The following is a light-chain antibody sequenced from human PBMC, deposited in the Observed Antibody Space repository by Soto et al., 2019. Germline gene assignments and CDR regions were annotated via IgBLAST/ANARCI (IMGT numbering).Light chain of an antibody. Sequence: EILMTQSPATVSVSPGERATLSCRANQSISGHLAWYQQKPGQAPRLLIYGASNRATGIPDRFSGSGSGTDFTLTISRLEPEDFAVYYCQQYGSSGTFGQGTKVDIK. CDR2: GAS. V-gene: IGKV3-20*01. CDR1: QSISGH. J-gene: IGKJ1*01. CDR3: QQYGSSGT.